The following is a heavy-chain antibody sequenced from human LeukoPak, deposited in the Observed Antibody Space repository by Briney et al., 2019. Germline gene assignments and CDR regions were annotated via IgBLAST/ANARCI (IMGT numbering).Heavy chain of an antibody. CDR3: ARGRTMTTVTTVDY. V-gene: IGHV1-18*01. D-gene: IGHD4-17*01. Sequence: ASVKVSCKASGYTFTTYGISWVRQAPGQGLEWMGWISAYNGNTDYAQKLQGRVTLTTDTSTSTAYMDLRSLRSDDTAVYYCARGRTMTTVTTVDYWGQGTLVTVSS. CDR2: ISAYNGNT. CDR1: GYTFTTYG. J-gene: IGHJ4*02.